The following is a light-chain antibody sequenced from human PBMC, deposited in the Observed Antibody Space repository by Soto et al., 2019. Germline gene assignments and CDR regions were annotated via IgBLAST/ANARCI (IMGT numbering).Light chain of an antibody. J-gene: IGKJ1*01. CDR2: GAS. Sequence: EIVLTQSPGTLSLSPGERATLSCRASQSVSSSYFAWYQQRFGQAPRVLIYGASIRATGIPDRFSGSGSGTDFTVTISRLEPEDFAVYYCQQYGSSSWTFGQGTKVEIK. CDR3: QQYGSSSWT. V-gene: IGKV3-20*01. CDR1: QSVSSSY.